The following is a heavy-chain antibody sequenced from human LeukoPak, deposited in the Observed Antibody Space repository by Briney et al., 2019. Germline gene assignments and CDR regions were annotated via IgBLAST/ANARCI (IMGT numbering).Heavy chain of an antibody. CDR3: ARVDYDFWSGYYRPDYFDY. CDR1: GYSFTSYY. V-gene: IGHV1-18*04. Sequence: ASVKVSCKASGYSFTSYYMHWVRQAPGQGLEWMGWISVYNGNTNYAQKLQGRVTMTTDTSTSTAYMELRSLRSDDTAVYYCARVDYDFWSGYYRPDYFDYWAREPWSPSPQ. J-gene: IGHJ4*02. CDR2: ISVYNGNT. D-gene: IGHD3-3*01.